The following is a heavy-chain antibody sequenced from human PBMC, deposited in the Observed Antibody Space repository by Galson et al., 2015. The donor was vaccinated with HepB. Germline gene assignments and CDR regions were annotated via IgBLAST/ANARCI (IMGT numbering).Heavy chain of an antibody. CDR3: ATGGIVVVVSAPIGGAFDI. D-gene: IGHD2-2*01. CDR2: ISYDGSNK. J-gene: IGHJ3*02. Sequence: SLRLSCAASRFTVSTYAMHWVRQAPGKGLEWVAVISYDGSNKYYADSVKGRFTISRDNSRNTLYLQMSSLRAEDTAVYYCATGGIVVVVSAPIGGAFDIWGRGTMVTVSS. V-gene: IGHV3-30*04. CDR1: RFTVSTYA.